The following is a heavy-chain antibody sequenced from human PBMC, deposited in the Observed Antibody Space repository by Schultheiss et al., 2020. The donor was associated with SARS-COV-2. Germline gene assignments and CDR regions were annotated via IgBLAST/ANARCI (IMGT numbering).Heavy chain of an antibody. D-gene: IGHD2/OR15-2a*01. J-gene: IGHJ4*02. CDR3: ARDFAGLSYRAFDY. V-gene: IGHV4-61*02. Sequence: SETLSLTCTVSGGSISSGSYYWSWIRQPAGKGLEWIGRIYTSGSTNYNPSLKSRVTISVDTSKNQFSLKLSSVTAADTAVYFCARDFAGLSYRAFDYWGQGALVTVSS. CDR2: IYTSGST. CDR1: GGSISSGSYY.